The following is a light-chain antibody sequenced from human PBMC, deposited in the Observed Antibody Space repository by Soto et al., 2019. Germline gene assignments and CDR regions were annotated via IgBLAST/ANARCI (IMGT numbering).Light chain of an antibody. CDR3: SSYTTSNTRQIV. Sequence: QSALTQPASVSESPGQSITISCTGTSSDVGGYNYVSWYQHHPGKAPKLLIYDVSNRPSGVSNRFSGSKSDNTASLTISGLQPEEEADYYCSSYTTSNTRQIVFGTGTKVTVL. V-gene: IGLV2-14*03. CDR1: SSDVGGYNY. CDR2: DVS. J-gene: IGLJ1*01.